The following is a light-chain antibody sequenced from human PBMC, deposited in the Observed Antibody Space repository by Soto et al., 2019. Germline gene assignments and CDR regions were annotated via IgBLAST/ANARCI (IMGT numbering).Light chain of an antibody. CDR2: EVT. V-gene: IGLV2-14*01. J-gene: IGLJ1*01. CDR3: SSYRVTDTLV. Sequence: QSVLTQPASVSESPGQSITISCTGTSSDVGGYPYVSWYQHHPGKAPQLIIYEVTNRPSGVSHRFSGSKSGNTASLTISGLQAEDEAEYYCSSYRVTDTLVFGSGTKSPS. CDR1: SSDVGGYPY.